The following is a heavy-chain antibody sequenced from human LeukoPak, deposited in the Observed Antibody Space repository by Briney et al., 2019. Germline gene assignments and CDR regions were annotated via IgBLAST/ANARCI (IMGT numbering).Heavy chain of an antibody. J-gene: IGHJ4*02. D-gene: IGHD2-15*01. CDR1: GYSFTSYW. V-gene: IGHV5-51*01. Sequence: GESLKISCKGSGYSFTSYWIGWVRQMPGKGLEWMGIIYPGGSDTRYSPSFQGQVTISADKSISTAYLQWSSLKASDTAMYYCARQPRYCSGGHCYNIDYWGQGTLVTVSS. CDR3: ARQPRYCSGGHCYNIDY. CDR2: IYPGGSDT.